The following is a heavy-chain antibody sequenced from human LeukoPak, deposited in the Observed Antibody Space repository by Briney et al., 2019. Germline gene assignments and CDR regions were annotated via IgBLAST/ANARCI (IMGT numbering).Heavy chain of an antibody. Sequence: SETLSLTCTVSGGSISSYYWSWIRQPPGKGLEWIGYIYYSGSTNYNPSPKSRVTISVDTSKNQFSLKLSSVTAADTAVYYCARRINSSGGLDYWGQGTLVTVSS. CDR1: GGSISSYY. CDR2: IYYSGST. CDR3: ARRINSSGGLDY. J-gene: IGHJ4*02. V-gene: IGHV4-59*08. D-gene: IGHD6-25*01.